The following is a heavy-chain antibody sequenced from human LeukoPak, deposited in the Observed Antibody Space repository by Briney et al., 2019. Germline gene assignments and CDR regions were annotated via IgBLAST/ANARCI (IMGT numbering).Heavy chain of an antibody. D-gene: IGHD5-18*01. Sequence: GGSLRLSCAASGFTFSSYSMNWVRQAPGKGLEWVSAISGSGGSTYYADSVKGRFTISRDNSKNTLYLQMNSLRAEDTAVYYCAKSVGAMVPFDYWGQGTLVTVSS. CDR3: AKSVGAMVPFDY. CDR1: GFTFSSYS. J-gene: IGHJ4*02. V-gene: IGHV3-23*01. CDR2: ISGSGGST.